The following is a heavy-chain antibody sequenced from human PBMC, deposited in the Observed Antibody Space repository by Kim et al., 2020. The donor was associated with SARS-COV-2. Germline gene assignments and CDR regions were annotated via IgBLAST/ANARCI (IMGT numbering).Heavy chain of an antibody. Sequence: GGSLRLSCAASGFTFDNYAMHWVRQAPGKGLEWVSGISWNSSSICYADSVRGRFTISRDNAKNSLYLQMNSLRAEDTAVYYCAKDIAGYSSSDNWFDPWGQGTLVTVSS. V-gene: IGHV3-9*01. J-gene: IGHJ5*02. CDR1: GFTFDNYA. CDR2: ISWNSSSI. CDR3: AKDIAGYSSSDNWFDP. D-gene: IGHD6-13*01.